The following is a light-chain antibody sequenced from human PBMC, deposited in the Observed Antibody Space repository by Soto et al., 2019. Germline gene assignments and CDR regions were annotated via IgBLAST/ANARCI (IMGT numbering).Light chain of an antibody. CDR1: QSVNNN. J-gene: IGKJ4*01. Sequence: EIVMTQSPATPSVSPGERATLSCRASQSVNNNLAWYQQKPGQAPRLLIYGVSARATGIPARFSGSGSGTEFTLTISSLQSEDFAVYYCQQYNNWPLTFGGGTKVEIK. CDR2: GVS. V-gene: IGKV3-15*01. CDR3: QQYNNWPLT.